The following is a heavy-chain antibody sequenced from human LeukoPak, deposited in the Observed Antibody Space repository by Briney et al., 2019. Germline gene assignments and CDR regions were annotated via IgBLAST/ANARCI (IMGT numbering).Heavy chain of an antibody. CDR3: AKDMGVDDYAYYFDC. CDR2: ISYDGSNK. Sequence: GGSLRLSCAASGFTFSSYGMHWVRQAPGKGLEWVAVISYDGSNKYYADSVKGRFTISRDNSKNTLYLQMNSLRAEDTAVYYCAKDMGVDDYAYYFDCWGQGTLVTVSS. V-gene: IGHV3-30*18. D-gene: IGHD4-17*01. CDR1: GFTFSSYG. J-gene: IGHJ4*02.